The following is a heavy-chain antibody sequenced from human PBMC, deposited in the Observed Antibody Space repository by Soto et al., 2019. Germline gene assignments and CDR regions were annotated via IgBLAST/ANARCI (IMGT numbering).Heavy chain of an antibody. J-gene: IGHJ6*02. CDR1: ALTASKNY. Sequence: VQLVESGGGLVQPGGSLRLSCAGSALTASKNYMSWVRQPPGKGLEWVSVIYSGGTTYYADSVKDRFSISRDNSKSTLYVQMDNPRAGDTAVYYCARGGSGSDWDYYGMDVWGQGTTVTVSS. V-gene: IGHV3-66*01. CDR3: ARGGSGSDWDYYGMDV. CDR2: IYSGGTT. D-gene: IGHD3-10*01.